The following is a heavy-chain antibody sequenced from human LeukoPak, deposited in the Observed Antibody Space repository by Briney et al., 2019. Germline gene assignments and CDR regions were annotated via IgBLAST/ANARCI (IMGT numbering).Heavy chain of an antibody. CDR1: GFTFDDYA. V-gene: IGHV3-9*01. D-gene: IGHD6-19*01. CDR2: ISWNSGSI. J-gene: IGHJ4*02. Sequence: GGSLRLSCAASGFTFDDYAMHWVRQAPGKGLEWVSGISWNSGSIGYADSVKGRFTISRDNAKNSLYLQMNSLRAEDTAVYYCARDSSGWPHFDFWGQGTLVTVSS. CDR3: ARDSSGWPHFDF.